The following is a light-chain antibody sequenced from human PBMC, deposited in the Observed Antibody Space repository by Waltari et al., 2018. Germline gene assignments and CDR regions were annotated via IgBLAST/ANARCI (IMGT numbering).Light chain of an antibody. CDR1: QSISNW. V-gene: IGKV1-5*03. Sequence: DIQMTQSPSPLPASVGERVTIPCRASQSISNWVAWYQQKPGKAPKLLIYKASTLESGVPSRFSGSGSGTEFTLTISSLQPDDFATYYCQQYNSYSLLTFGGGTKVEIK. CDR3: QQYNSYSLLT. J-gene: IGKJ4*01. CDR2: KAS.